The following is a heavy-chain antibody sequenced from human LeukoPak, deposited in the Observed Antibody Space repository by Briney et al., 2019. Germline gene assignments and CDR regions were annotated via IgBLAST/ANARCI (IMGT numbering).Heavy chain of an antibody. J-gene: IGHJ4*02. V-gene: IGHV3-23*01. CDR3: AKVAIDGSGPFDH. D-gene: IGHD3-10*01. CDR1: GFTFSSFA. Sequence: GGALRLSCAASGFTFSSFALSWVRQAPGKGLEWVSAISGRGRGCNTNYADCVKGRLTISRDNSKNTLYLQMNSLRAEDTAVYYCAKVAIDGSGPFDHWGQGTLVTVSS. CDR2: ISGRGRGCNT.